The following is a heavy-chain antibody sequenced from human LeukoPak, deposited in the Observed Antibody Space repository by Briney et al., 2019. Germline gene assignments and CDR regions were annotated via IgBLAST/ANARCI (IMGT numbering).Heavy chain of an antibody. CDR3: ARLRGSSSWHPY. V-gene: IGHV3-48*03. D-gene: IGHD6-13*01. Sequence: TGGSLRLSCAASGFTFNSYAMSWVRQAPGKGLEWVSYISSSGSTIYYADSVKGRFTISRDNAKNSLYLQMNGLRAEDTAVYYCARLRGSSSWHPYWGQGTLVTVSS. CDR1: GFTFNSYA. CDR2: ISSSGSTI. J-gene: IGHJ4*02.